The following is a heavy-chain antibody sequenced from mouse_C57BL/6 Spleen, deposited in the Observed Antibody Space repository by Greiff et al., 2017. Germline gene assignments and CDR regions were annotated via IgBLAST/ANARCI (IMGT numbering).Heavy chain of an antibody. CDR2: INPSNGGT. J-gene: IGHJ4*01. CDR3: ARSGPRQPYLYAMDY. D-gene: IGHD3-2*01. CDR1: GYTFTSYW. Sequence: QVQLQQPGTELVKPGASVKLSCKASGYTFTSYWMHWVKQRPGQGLEWIGNINPSNGGTNYNEKFKSKAKLTVDKSSSTAYMQLSSLTSEDSAVYYCARSGPRQPYLYAMDYWGQGTSVTVSS. V-gene: IGHV1-53*01.